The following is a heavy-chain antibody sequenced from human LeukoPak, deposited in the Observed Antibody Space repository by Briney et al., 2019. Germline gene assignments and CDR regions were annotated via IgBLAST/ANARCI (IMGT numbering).Heavy chain of an antibody. D-gene: IGHD3-9*01. V-gene: IGHV4-39*01. Sequence: PSETLSLTCIVSGASIIDSSYYWGWIRQPPGKGLEWIGCIHYGGSTHYNSSLKSRLIISVDTSNNRFSLSLSSVTAADTAVYYCARQQKYYDILNGYQPYVFDYWGQGTLVTVSS. J-gene: IGHJ4*02. CDR2: IHYGGST. CDR3: ARQQKYYDILNGYQPYVFDY. CDR1: GASIIDSSYY.